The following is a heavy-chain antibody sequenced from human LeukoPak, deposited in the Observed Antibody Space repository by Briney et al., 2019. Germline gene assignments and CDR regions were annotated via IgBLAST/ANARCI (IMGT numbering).Heavy chain of an antibody. J-gene: IGHJ4*02. D-gene: IGHD3-22*01. V-gene: IGHV5-51*01. CDR3: ARTPYYYDSSGYYCPFDY. CDR1: GYTFTSYD. CDR2: IYPGDSDT. Sequence: KVSCKASGYTFTSYDINWVRQATGQGLEWMGIIYPGDSDTRYSPSFQGQVTISADKSVSTAYLQWSSLKASDTAMYYCARTPYYYDSSGYYCPFDYWGQGTLVTVSS.